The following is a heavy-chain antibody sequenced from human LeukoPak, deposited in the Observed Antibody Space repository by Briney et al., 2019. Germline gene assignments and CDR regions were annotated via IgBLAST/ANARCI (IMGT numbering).Heavy chain of an antibody. CDR1: GYTFTSYG. Sequence: ASVKVSCKASGYTFTSYGISWVRQAPGQGLEWMGWISAYNGNTNYAQKLQGRVTMTTDTSTSTAYMELRSLRSDDTAVYYCARGLGYGGNSDYYYYLDVWGKGTTVTVSS. CDR3: ARGLGYGGNSDYYYYLDV. D-gene: IGHD4-23*01. CDR2: ISAYNGNT. V-gene: IGHV1-18*01. J-gene: IGHJ6*03.